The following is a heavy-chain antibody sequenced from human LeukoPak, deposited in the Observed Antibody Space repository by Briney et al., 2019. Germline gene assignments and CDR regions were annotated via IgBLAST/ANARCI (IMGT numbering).Heavy chain of an antibody. J-gene: IGHJ4*02. D-gene: IGHD4-17*01. CDR2: IRINGAGT. Sequence: PGGSLRLSCAASGFTFSSYNMNWVRRAPGQGLEWVSTIRINGAGTHYADSVRGRFPISRDDSKNTLYLQMDSLRAEDTAVYYCARDDYGDSGPLFDYWGQGTLVTVSS. V-gene: IGHV3-23*01. CDR1: GFTFSSYN. CDR3: ARDDYGDSGPLFDY.